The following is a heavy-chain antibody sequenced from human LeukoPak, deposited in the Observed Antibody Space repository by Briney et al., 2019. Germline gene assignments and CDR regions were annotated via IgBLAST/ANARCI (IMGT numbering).Heavy chain of an antibody. Sequence: PGGSLRLSCAASGFTFSSYGMHWVRQAPGKGLEWVAVISYDGSNKYYADSVKGRFTISRDNSKNTLYLQMNSPRAEDTAVYYCAKDAGIAAAGTGYYFDYWGQGTLVTVSS. CDR3: AKDAGIAAAGTGYYFDY. D-gene: IGHD6-13*01. J-gene: IGHJ4*02. CDR2: ISYDGSNK. CDR1: GFTFSSYG. V-gene: IGHV3-30*18.